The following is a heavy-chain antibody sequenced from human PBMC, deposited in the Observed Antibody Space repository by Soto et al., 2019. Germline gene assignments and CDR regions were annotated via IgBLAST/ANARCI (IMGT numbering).Heavy chain of an antibody. CDR1: GFTFSSYA. CDR2: ISYDGSNK. CDR3: ARVGDYDILTGYPHPYYYYGMDV. Sequence: QVRLVESGGGVVQPGRSLRLSCAASGFTFSSYAMHWVRQAPGKGLEWVAVISYDGSNKYYADSVKGRFTISRDNSKNTLYLQRNSLRAEDTAVYYCARVGDYDILTGYPHPYYYYGMDVWGQGTTVTVSS. V-gene: IGHV3-30-3*01. J-gene: IGHJ6*02. D-gene: IGHD3-9*01.